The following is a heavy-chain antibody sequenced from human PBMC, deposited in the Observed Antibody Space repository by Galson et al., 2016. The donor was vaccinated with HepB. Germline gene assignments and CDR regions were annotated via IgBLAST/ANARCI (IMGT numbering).Heavy chain of an antibody. CDR2: ISSSSSYI. CDR1: GFSFSTHS. D-gene: IGHD4-17*01. CDR3: AREPHDFGDYGVDY. J-gene: IGHJ4*02. V-gene: IGHV3-21*01. Sequence: SLRLSCAASGFSFSTHSMDWVRQAPGKGLEWVSYISSSSSYISYADSVKGRSTISRDNAKNSLYLQLNSLRAEDTAVYYCAREPHDFGDYGVDYRGQGTLVTVSS.